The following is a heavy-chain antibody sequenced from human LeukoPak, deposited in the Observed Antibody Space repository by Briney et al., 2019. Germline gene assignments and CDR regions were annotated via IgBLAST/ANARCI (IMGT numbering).Heavy chain of an antibody. CDR3: ARVIGQQQLPNWFDP. J-gene: IGHJ5*02. Sequence: GASVKVSCKASGYTFTGYYMHWVRQAPGQGLEWMGWINPNSGGTNYAQKFQGRVTMTRDTSISTAYMELSRLRSDDTAVYYCARVIGQQQLPNWFDPWGQGTLVTVS. CDR2: INPNSGGT. V-gene: IGHV1-2*02. D-gene: IGHD6-13*01. CDR1: GYTFTGYY.